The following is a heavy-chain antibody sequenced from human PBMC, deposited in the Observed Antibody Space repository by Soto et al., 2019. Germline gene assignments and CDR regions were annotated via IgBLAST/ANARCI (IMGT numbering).Heavy chain of an antibody. CDR1: GFTFSSYA. J-gene: IGHJ4*02. D-gene: IGHD6-19*01. CDR2: ISSNGGST. V-gene: IGHV3-64*01. CDR3: ARQWLDSYYFDY. Sequence: PGGALSLSCAASGFTFSSYAMHWVRQAPGKGLEYVSAISSNGGSTYYANSVKGRFTISRDNSKNTLYLQMGSLRAEDMAVYYCARQWLDSYYFDYWGQGTQV.